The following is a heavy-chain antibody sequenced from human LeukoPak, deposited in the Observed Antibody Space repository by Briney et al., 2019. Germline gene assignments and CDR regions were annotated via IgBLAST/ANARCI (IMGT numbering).Heavy chain of an antibody. CDR3: ARTDYDFWSGYTYGMDV. J-gene: IGHJ6*02. CDR2: IYYSGST. Sequence: KPSETLSLTCTVSGGSVSSGSYYWSWIRQPPGKGLEWIGYIYYSGSTNYNPSLKSRVTISVDRSKNQFSLKLSSVTAADTAVYYCARTDYDFWSGYTYGMDVWGQGTTVTVSS. CDR1: GGSVSSGSYY. V-gene: IGHV4-61*01. D-gene: IGHD3-3*01.